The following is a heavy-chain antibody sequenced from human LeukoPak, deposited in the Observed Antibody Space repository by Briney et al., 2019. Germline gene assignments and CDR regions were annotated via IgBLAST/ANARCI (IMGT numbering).Heavy chain of an antibody. CDR1: RFPFSSYG. CDR2: ISYDGSNK. V-gene: IGHV3-30*18. D-gene: IGHD5-18*01. J-gene: IGHJ4*02. Sequence: PGGSLRLSCAASRFPFSSYGMHWVRQAPGKGLEWVALISYDGSNKYYADSVKGRFTISRDNSKNTLYLQMNSLRAEDTAVYYCAKGELGLWFDYWGQGTLVTVSS. CDR3: AKGELGLWFDY.